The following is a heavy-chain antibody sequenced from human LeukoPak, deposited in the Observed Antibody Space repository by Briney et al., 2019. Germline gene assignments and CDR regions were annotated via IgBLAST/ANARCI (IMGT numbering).Heavy chain of an antibody. D-gene: IGHD3-10*02. CDR1: GFTFSSSV. Sequence: GGSLRLSCATSGFTFSSSVMHWVRQAPGKGLEWVSSISSSSSHIYYADSVKGRFTISRDNAKNSLYLQMNSLRAEDTAVYYCARDQDNYVSGVFDYWGQGTLVTVSS. CDR2: ISSSSSHI. J-gene: IGHJ4*02. V-gene: IGHV3-21*01. CDR3: ARDQDNYVSGVFDY.